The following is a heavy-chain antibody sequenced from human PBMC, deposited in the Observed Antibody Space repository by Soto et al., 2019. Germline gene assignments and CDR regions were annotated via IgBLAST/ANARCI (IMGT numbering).Heavy chain of an antibody. D-gene: IGHD2-2*01. Sequence: SAKVSFKASGGTFISYAISWVRQAPGQGLEWMGGIIPIFGTANYAQKFQGRVTITADESTSTAYMELSSLRSEDTAVYYCARAEDQLLWPAFSPWGQGTLVTVSS. J-gene: IGHJ5*02. CDR2: IIPIFGTA. CDR1: GGTFISYA. V-gene: IGHV1-69*13. CDR3: ARAEDQLLWPAFSP.